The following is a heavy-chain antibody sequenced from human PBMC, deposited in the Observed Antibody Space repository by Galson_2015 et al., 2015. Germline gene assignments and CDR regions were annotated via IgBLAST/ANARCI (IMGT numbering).Heavy chain of an antibody. CDR3: ARSHPTGYYDSNDFQSFEY. Sequence: TLSLTCTVSGGSVNTGGYYWSWIRYHPGKGLEWIGHVYYTGSTYYNPSLNSRVTLSVDTSKNQFSLKLSSVTAADTAVYYCARSHPTGYYDSNDFQSFEYWGQGTLVTVSS. D-gene: IGHD3-22*01. V-gene: IGHV4-31*03. J-gene: IGHJ4*02. CDR1: GGSVNTGGYY. CDR2: VYYTGST.